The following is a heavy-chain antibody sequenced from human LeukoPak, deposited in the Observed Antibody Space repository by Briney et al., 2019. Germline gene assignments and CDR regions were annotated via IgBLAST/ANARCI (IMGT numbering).Heavy chain of an antibody. CDR3: ARGGLRVGATENYYYGMDV. V-gene: IGHV1-18*01. Sequence: ASVKVSCKASGYTLTSYGISWVRQAPGQGLEWMGWISAYNGNTNYAQKLQGRVTMTTDTSTSTAYMELRSLRSDDTAVYYCARGGLRVGATENYYYGMDVWGQGTTVTVSS. D-gene: IGHD1-26*01. CDR2: ISAYNGNT. CDR1: GYTLTSYG. J-gene: IGHJ6*02.